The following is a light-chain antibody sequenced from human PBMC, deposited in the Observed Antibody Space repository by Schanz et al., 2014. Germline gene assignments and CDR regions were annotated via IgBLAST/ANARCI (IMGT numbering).Light chain of an antibody. CDR2: DVN. J-gene: IGLJ2*01. CDR1: SSDIGSYDS. V-gene: IGLV2-14*03. Sequence: QSALTQPASVSGSPGQSITISCTGTSSDIGSYDSVSWYQQHPGKAPKLIIYDVNNRPSGVSYRFSASKSGYTASLTISGLQAADEADYYCSSYTSSSTLVVFGGGTKLTVL. CDR3: SSYTSSSTLVV.